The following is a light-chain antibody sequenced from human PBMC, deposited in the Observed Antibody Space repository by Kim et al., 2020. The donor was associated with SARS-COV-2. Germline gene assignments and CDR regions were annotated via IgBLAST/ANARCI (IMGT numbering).Light chain of an antibody. CDR3: QVWDSSSDHRV. V-gene: IGLV3-21*04. Sequence: PGKTARITCGGNNNGSKSVHWYQQKPGQAPVLVIYYDSDRPSGIPERFSGSNSGNTATLTISRVEAGDEADYYCQVWDSSSDHRVFGGGTKLTVL. CDR2: YDS. CDR1: NNGSKS. J-gene: IGLJ3*02.